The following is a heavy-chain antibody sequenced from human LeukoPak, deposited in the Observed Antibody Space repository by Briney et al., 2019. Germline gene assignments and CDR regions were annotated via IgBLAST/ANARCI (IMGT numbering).Heavy chain of an antibody. CDR3: AKDAVRGSGRINWFDS. D-gene: IGHD3-10*01. CDR1: GFTFGSYA. CDR2: ITGIDSST. V-gene: IGHV3-23*01. Sequence: GGSLRLSCATSGFTFGSYAMTWVRQAPGKGLEWVSGITGIDSSTYYADSVRGRFTISRDNSKNTLYLQMNSLRGEDTATYYCAKDAVRGSGRINWFDSWGQGTLVTVSS. J-gene: IGHJ5*01.